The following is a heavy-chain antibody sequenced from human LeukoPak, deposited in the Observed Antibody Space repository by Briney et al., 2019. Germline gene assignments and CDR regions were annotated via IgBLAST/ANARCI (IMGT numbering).Heavy chain of an antibody. Sequence: GGSLRLSCAASGFTFSSYSMNWVRQAPGKGLEWVSYISSSSTIYYADSVKGRFTISRDNAKNSLYLQMNSLRAEDTAVYYCARETAGYYDSSSDYWGQGTLVTVSS. CDR3: ARETAGYYDSSSDY. V-gene: IGHV3-48*04. CDR2: ISSSSTI. J-gene: IGHJ4*02. D-gene: IGHD3-22*01. CDR1: GFTFSSYS.